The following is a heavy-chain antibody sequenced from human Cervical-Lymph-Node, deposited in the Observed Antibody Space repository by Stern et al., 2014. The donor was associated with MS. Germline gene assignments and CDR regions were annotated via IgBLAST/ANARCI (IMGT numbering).Heavy chain of an antibody. V-gene: IGHV4-59*12. Sequence: VQLVESGPGLVKSSEPLSLTCSVSGGSITSYYWSWIRQSPGKGLEWIGYIYHSGSTKYNPSLQSRVTISVDTSKKQFSLKMSSVTAADTAVYYCARLTYYDSTGYFDYWGLGTLVTVSS. CDR2: IYHSGST. CDR3: ARLTYYDSTGYFDY. J-gene: IGHJ4*02. D-gene: IGHD3-22*01. CDR1: GGSITSYY.